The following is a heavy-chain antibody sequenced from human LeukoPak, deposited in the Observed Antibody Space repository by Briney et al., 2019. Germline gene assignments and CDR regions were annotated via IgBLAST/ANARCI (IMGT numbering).Heavy chain of an antibody. D-gene: IGHD3-10*01. V-gene: IGHV4-39*07. J-gene: IGHJ5*02. CDR2: IYYSGST. CDR1: GGSISSSSYY. CDR3: ARQRGGYYGSGSYGNWFDP. Sequence: PSETLSLTCTVSGGSISSSSYYWGWIRQPPGKGLEWIGSIYYSGSTYYNPSLKSRVTMSVDTSKNQFSLKLSSVTAADTAVYYCARQRGGYYGSGSYGNWFDPWGQGTLVTVSS.